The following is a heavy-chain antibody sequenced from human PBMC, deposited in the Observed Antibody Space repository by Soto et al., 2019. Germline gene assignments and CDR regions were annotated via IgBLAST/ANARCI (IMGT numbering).Heavy chain of an antibody. CDR2: IYYSGST. Sequence: QVQLQESGPGLVKPSQTLSLNCTVSGGSISSGGYYWSWIRQHPGKGLEWIGYIYYSGSTYYNPSLTSRVIRSVDTSKNPFSLKLSSVTAADTAVYYCARARSLSVDTTMVYGYWGQGTLVTVSS. J-gene: IGHJ4*02. D-gene: IGHD5-18*01. V-gene: IGHV4-31*03. CDR3: ARARSLSVDTTMVYGY. CDR1: GGSISSGGYY.